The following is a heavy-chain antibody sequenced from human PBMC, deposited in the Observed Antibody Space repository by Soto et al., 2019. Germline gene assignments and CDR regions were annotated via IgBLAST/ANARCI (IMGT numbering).Heavy chain of an antibody. V-gene: IGHV2-5*02. D-gene: IGHD2-15*01. CDR3: AHSSLHCSGGACYSGIGY. Sequence: SGPTLVNPTQTLTLTCSFSGFSLSTSGVGVGWIRQPPGKALQWLALVYWDDDKRYSPSLETRLTITKDTSKNQVVLTMTNMDPVDTGTYYCAHSSLHCSGGACYSGIGYWGQGTLVTVSS. J-gene: IGHJ4*02. CDR2: VYWDDDK. CDR1: GFSLSTSGVG.